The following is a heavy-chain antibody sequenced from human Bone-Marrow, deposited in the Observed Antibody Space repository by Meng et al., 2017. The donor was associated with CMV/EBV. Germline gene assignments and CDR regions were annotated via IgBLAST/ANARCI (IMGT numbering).Heavy chain of an antibody. D-gene: IGHD2-2*01. CDR3: ARGPSIVVVPATWSYGMDV. Sequence: ASVKVSCKASGYTFTGYYMHWVRQATGQGLEWMGWMNPNSGNTGYAQKFQGRVTITRNTSISTAYMELSSLRSEDTAVYDCARGPSIVVVPATWSYGMDVWGKGTTVTVSS. V-gene: IGHV1-8*03. CDR1: GYTFTGYY. CDR2: MNPNSGNT. J-gene: IGHJ6*04.